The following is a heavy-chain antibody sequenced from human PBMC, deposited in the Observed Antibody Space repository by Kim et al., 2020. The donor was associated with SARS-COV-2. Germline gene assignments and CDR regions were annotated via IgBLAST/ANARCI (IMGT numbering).Heavy chain of an antibody. CDR1: GFTFTDYY. Sequence: GGSLRLSCAASGFTFTDYYMSWVRQAPGKGLEWVSYISGSSSCTNYADSVKGRFTISRDNAKNTLYLQMNSLRAEDTAVYYCAREVAVAGFGYWGQGA. CDR2: ISGSSSCT. D-gene: IGHD6-19*01. J-gene: IGHJ4*02. CDR3: AREVAVAGFGY. V-gene: IGHV3-11*05.